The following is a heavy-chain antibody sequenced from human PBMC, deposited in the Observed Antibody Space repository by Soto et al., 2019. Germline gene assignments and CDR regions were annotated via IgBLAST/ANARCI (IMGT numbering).Heavy chain of an antibody. CDR3: AKDGMAAGTSDYYYMDV. Sequence: GGSLRLSCAASGFTFSSYGMHWVRQAPGKGLEWVAVISYDGSNKYYADSVKGRFTISRDNSKNTLYLQMNSLRAEDTAVYYCAKDGMAAGTSDYYYMDVWGKGTTVTVSS. D-gene: IGHD6-13*01. V-gene: IGHV3-30*18. CDR2: ISYDGSNK. J-gene: IGHJ6*03. CDR1: GFTFSSYG.